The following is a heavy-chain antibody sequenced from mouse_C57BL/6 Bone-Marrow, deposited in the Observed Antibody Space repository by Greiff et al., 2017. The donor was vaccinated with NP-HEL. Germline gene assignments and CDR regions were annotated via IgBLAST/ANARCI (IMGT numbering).Heavy chain of an antibody. V-gene: IGHV1-69*01. CDR3: ARGGDYYGNYRFAY. CDR2: IDPSDSYT. D-gene: IGHD2-1*01. CDR1: GYTFTSYW. J-gene: IGHJ3*01. Sequence: QVQLQQPGAELVMPGASVKLSCKASGYTFTSYWMHWVKQRPGQGLEWIGEIDPSDSYTNYNQKFKGKSTLTVDKSSSTAYMQLSSLTSEDSAVYYCARGGDYYGNYRFAYWGQGTLVTVSA.